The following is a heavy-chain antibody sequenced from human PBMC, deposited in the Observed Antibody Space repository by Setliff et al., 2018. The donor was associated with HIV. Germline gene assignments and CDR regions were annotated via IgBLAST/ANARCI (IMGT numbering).Heavy chain of an antibody. J-gene: IGHJ3*02. CDR1: GDSISTNSPY. CDR2: IFYSGFT. V-gene: IGHV4-39*01. CDR3: ARHWDYDRSSSYFRAFDI. Sequence: SETLSLTCTVSGDSISTNSPYWAWIRQPPGKGLEWIGTIFYSGFTYYNPSLKSRVSTAVDTSKNQISLRLSSVTVADTAVYYCARHWDYDRSSSYFRAFDIWGQGTMVTVSS. D-gene: IGHD3-22*01.